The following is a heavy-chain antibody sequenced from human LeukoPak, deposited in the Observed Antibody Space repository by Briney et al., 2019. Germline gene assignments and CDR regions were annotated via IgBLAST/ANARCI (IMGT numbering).Heavy chain of an antibody. Sequence: GGSLRLSCAASGFTFSDYYMSWIRQAPGKGLEWVSYISSSGSTIYYADSVKGRFTISRDNAKNSLYLQMNSLRAEDTAVYYCAREDEYSSSSSGIGFDYWGQGTLVTVSS. J-gene: IGHJ4*02. CDR3: AREDEYSSSSSGIGFDY. CDR1: GFTFSDYY. V-gene: IGHV3-11*01. D-gene: IGHD6-6*01. CDR2: ISSSGSTI.